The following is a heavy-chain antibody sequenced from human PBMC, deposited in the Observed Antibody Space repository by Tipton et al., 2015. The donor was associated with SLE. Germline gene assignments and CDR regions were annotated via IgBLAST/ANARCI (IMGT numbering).Heavy chain of an antibody. J-gene: IGHJ3*02. CDR1: GGSISSGSYY. CDR2: IYTSGST. D-gene: IGHD1-26*01. V-gene: IGHV4-61*09. CDR3: ARERWDMPPGTFDT. Sequence: TLSLTCTVSGGSISSGSYYWSWIRQPAGKGLEWIGHIYTSGSTNYNPSLKSRVTISVDTSKNQFSLKLSSVTAADTALYYCARERWDMPPGTFDTWGQGTMVTVSS.